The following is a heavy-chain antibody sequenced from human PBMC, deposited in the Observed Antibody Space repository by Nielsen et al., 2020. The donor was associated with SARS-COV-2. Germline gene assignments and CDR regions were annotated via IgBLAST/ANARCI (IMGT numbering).Heavy chain of an antibody. CDR1: GGTFSSYA. Sequence: SVKVSCKASGGTFSSYAISWVRQAPGQGLEWMGGIIPIFGTANYAQKFQGRVTITADESTSTAYMELSSLRSEDTAVYYCARGGVAVAGTDDAFDIWGQGTMVTVSS. D-gene: IGHD6-19*01. CDR2: IIPIFGTA. J-gene: IGHJ3*02. CDR3: ARGGVAVAGTDDAFDI. V-gene: IGHV1-69*13.